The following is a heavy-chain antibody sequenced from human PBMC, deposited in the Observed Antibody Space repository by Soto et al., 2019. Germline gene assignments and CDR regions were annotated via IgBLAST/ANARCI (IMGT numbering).Heavy chain of an antibody. D-gene: IGHD6-13*01. V-gene: IGHV1-2*04. CDR3: AREAAAGTGHDAFDI. CDR2: INPNSGGT. CDR1: GYTFTGYY. Sequence: ASVKVSCKASGYTFTGYYMHWVRQAPGQGLEWMGWINPNSGGTNYAQKFQGWVTMTRGTSISTAYMELSRLRSDDTAVYYCAREAAAGTGHDAFDIWGQGTMVTVSS. J-gene: IGHJ3*02.